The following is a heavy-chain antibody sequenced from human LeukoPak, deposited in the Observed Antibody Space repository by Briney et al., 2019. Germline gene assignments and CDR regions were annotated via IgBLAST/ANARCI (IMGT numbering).Heavy chain of an antibody. J-gene: IGHJ6*03. V-gene: IGHV1-18*01. CDR1: GYTFTSYG. D-gene: IGHD2-2*01. CDR2: ISAYNGNT. Sequence: ASVKVSCKASGYTFTSYGISWVRQAPGQGLEWMGWISAYNGNTNYAQKLQGRVTMTTDTSTSTAYMELRSLRSDDTAVYYCARDLPLVVPAARVYYYYYYMDVWGKGTTVTISS. CDR3: ARDLPLVVPAARVYYYYYYMDV.